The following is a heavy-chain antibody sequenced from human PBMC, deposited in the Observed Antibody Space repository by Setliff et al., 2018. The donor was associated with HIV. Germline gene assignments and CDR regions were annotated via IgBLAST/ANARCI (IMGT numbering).Heavy chain of an antibody. D-gene: IGHD3-22*01. J-gene: IGHJ6*03. CDR1: GHTSTTDD. CDR3: ARGTYHYDRRGFGEYFYFTDV. V-gene: IGHV1-8*01. Sequence: ASVKVSCKASGHTSTTDDINWVRQATGQGLEWMGWMNPNSGNTGYAQKFKGRFTMTRNTSMSTAYMELISLTYEDTAVYYCARGTYHYDRRGFGEYFYFTDVWGKGTTVTSP. CDR2: MNPNSGNT.